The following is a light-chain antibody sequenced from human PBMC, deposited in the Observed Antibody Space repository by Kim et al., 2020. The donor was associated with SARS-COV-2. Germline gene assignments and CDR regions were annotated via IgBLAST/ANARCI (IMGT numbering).Light chain of an antibody. J-gene: IGKJ5*01. CDR1: QGISSA. CDR2: DAS. CDR3: QQFNSYPQT. V-gene: IGKV1-13*02. Sequence: AIQLTQSPSSLSASVGDRVTITCRASQGISSALAWYQQKPGKAPKLLIYDASSLESGVPSRFSGSGSGTHFTLTISSLQPEDFATYYCQQFNSYPQTFGQGTRLEIK.